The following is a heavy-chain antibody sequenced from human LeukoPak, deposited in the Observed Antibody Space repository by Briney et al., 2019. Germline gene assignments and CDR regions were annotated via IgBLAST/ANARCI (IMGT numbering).Heavy chain of an antibody. CDR1: GFTFSSYA. D-gene: IGHD6-13*01. J-gene: IGHJ5*02. V-gene: IGHV3-23*01. CDR2: ISGSGGST. CDR3: AKDPGIAAAGTGS. Sequence: PGGSLRLSCAASGFTFSSYAMSWVRQAPGKGLERVSAISGSGGSTYYADSVKGRFTISRDNSKNTPYLQMNSLRAEDTAVYYCAKDPGIAAAGTGSWGQGTLVTVSS.